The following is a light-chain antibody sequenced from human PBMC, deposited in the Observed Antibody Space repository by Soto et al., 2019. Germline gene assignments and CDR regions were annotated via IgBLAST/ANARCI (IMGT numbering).Light chain of an antibody. CDR3: SSLAGTIFYV. CDR2: EVT. CDR1: SSDVGGYNY. V-gene: IGLV2-8*01. Sequence: QSALTQPPSASGSPGQSVTISCTGTSSDVGGYNYVSWYQQHPGKAPKLMIYEVTKRPSGVPDRFSGSKSGNTASLTVSGLQAEDEADYFCSSLAGTIFYVFGTGTKVTVL. J-gene: IGLJ1*01.